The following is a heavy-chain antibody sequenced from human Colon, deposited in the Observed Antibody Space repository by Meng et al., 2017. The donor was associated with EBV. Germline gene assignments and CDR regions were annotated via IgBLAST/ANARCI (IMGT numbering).Heavy chain of an antibody. CDR3: ARVSGRSFDP. CDR1: GDSVATGRYY. J-gene: IGHJ5*02. D-gene: IGHD3-10*01. Sequence: VQLQESGPGLVKPSETLSLTCTVSGDSVATGRYYWSWLRQPPGKGLEWIAYIYYIGGTNYNPSLKSRLTISLDTSKNQFSLSLRSVTAADTAVYYCARVSGRSFDPWGQGTLVTVSS. CDR2: IYYIGGT. V-gene: IGHV4-61*01.